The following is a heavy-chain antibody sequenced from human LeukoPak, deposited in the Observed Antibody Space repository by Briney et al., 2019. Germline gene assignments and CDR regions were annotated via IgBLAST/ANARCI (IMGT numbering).Heavy chain of an antibody. J-gene: IGHJ4*02. CDR3: ARVMYYDSHFDY. Sequence: SETLSLTCTVSGGSISSSSHYWDWIRQPPGKGLEWIGNIYYRGSTYYNPSLKSRVTISVDTSKNQFSLKLSSVTAADTAVYYCARVMYYDSHFDYWGQGTLVTVSS. CDR2: IYYRGST. D-gene: IGHD3-9*01. CDR1: GGSISSSSHY. V-gene: IGHV4-39*07.